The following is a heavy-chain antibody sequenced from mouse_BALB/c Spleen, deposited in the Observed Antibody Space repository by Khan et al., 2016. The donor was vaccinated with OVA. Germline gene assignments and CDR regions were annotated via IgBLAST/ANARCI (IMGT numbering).Heavy chain of an antibody. V-gene: IGHV9-2-1*01. Sequence: QIQLVQSGPELKKPGETVKISCKASGYTFTDYSMHWVKQAPGKGLKWMGWINTETGEPTYADDFKGRFAFSFETSASTAYLQINNLKNEDTATXFCARNVLYYYGSSPFGYWGRGTLVTVSA. J-gene: IGHJ3*01. D-gene: IGHD1-1*01. CDR1: GYTFTDYS. CDR3: ARNVLYYYGSSPFGY. CDR2: INTETGEP.